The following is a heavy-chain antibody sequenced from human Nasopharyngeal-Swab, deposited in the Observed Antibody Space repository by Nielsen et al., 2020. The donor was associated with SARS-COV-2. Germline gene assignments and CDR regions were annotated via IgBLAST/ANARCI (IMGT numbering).Heavy chain of an antibody. CDR1: GFTFSSYA. J-gene: IGHJ6*02. V-gene: IGHV3-23*01. D-gene: IGHD1-14*01. Sequence: GESLKISCAASGFTFSSYAMHWVRQAPGKGLEWVSIISGSGDTTYYADSVKGRFTISRDNSKNTLYLQTNSLRVEDTAVYYCAKAPDLRGLDVWGQGTTVTVSS. CDR2: ISGSGDTT. CDR3: AKAPDLRGLDV.